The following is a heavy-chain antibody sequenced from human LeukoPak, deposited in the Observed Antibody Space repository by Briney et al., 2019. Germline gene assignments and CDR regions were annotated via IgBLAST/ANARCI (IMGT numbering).Heavy chain of an antibody. J-gene: IGHJ6*02. CDR1: GFTFSSYN. CDR2: ISSSSSTI. D-gene: IGHD6-13*01. Sequence: PGGSLRLSCAASGFTFSSYNINWVRQAPGKGLEWVSYISSSSSTIYYVESVKGRFTISRDNAKNSLYLQMSSLRAEDTAVYYRARTFGGGAAAAPYYYYYGMDVWGQGTTVTVSS. V-gene: IGHV3-48*04. CDR3: ARTFGGGAAAAPYYYYYGMDV.